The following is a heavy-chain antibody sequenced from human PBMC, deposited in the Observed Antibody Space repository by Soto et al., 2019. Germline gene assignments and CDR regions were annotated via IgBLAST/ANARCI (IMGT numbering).Heavy chain of an antibody. V-gene: IGHV1-18*01. CDR1: GYTFFTYG. D-gene: IGHD6-6*01. CDR2: ISTYDDNT. J-gene: IGHJ5*02. Sequence: ASVKVSCKASGYTFFTYGITWVRQAPGQGLEWMGWISTYDDNTDYAQKLQGRVMMTTDTSTRTAYMELRSLRSDDTAVYYCARKSSSSSWFDPWGQGTLVTVPQ. CDR3: ARKSSSSSWFDP.